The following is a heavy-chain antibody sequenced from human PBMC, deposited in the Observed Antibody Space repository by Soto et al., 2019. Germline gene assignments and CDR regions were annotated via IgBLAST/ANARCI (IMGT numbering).Heavy chain of an antibody. D-gene: IGHD6-6*01. J-gene: IGHJ6*02. CDR2: IRSKAYGGTT. V-gene: IGHV3-49*03. CDR3: TRFYGSSSFPFDYYYYYGMDV. Sequence: GGSLRLSCTASGFTVGDYAMSWFRQAPGKGLEWVGFIRSKAYGGTTEYAASVKGRFTISRDDSKSIAYLQMNSLKTEDTAVYYCTRFYGSSSFPFDYYYYYGMDVWGQGTTVTVSS. CDR1: GFTVGDYA.